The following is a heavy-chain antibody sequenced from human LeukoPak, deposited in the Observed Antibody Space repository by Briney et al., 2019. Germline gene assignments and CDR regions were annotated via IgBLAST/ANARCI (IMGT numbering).Heavy chain of an antibody. CDR1: GFTFSNYA. Sequence: AGGSLRLSCAVSGFTFSNYAMNWVRQAPGKGVEWVSTISGGGESTYYADTVKGRFTISRDNSKNTVYLQMNSLRVEDTAIYYCAKRADGCSGVSCYYYYMDVWGKGTTVTVSS. J-gene: IGHJ6*03. CDR3: AKRADGCSGVSCYYYYMDV. CDR2: ISGGGEST. V-gene: IGHV3-23*01. D-gene: IGHD2-15*01.